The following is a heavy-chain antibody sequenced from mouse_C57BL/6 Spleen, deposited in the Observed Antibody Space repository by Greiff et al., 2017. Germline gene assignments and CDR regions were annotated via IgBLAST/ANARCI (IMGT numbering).Heavy chain of an antibody. CDR3: ARGGDGNSYYFDY. V-gene: IGHV1-53*01. D-gene: IGHD2-1*01. J-gene: IGHJ2*01. CDR2: INPSNGGT. Sequence: QVQLQQSGTELVKPGASVKLSCKASGYTFTSYWMHWVKQRPGQGLEWIGNINPSNGGTNYNEKFKSKATLTVDESSRTAYMQLSSLTSEDSAVYYCARGGDGNSYYFDYWGQGTTLTVSS. CDR1: GYTFTSYW.